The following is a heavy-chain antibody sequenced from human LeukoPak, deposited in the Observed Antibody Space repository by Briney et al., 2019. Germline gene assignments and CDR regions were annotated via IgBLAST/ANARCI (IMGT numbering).Heavy chain of an antibody. CDR2: ISSSSSYI. D-gene: IGHD4-17*01. CDR1: GFTFSSYS. J-gene: IGHJ3*02. Sequence: PGGSLRLSCAASGFTFSSYSMNWVRQAPGKGLEWVSSISSSSSYIYYADSVKGRFTISRDNAKNSLYLQMNCLRAEDTAVYYCARAVYGFDAFDIWGQGTMVTVSS. CDR3: ARAVYGFDAFDI. V-gene: IGHV3-21*01.